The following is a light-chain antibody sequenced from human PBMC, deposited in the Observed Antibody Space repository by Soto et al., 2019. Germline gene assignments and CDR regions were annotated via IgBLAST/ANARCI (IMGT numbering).Light chain of an antibody. CDR2: DVS. Sequence: QSVLTQPASVSGSPGHSITISCTGTSSDVGSYNYVSWYQQRPGKAPKLMIYDVSNRPSGVSNRFSGSKSGNTASLTISGLQAEDEADYYCSSYSSSILRVFGTGTKLTVL. CDR3: SSYSSSILRV. V-gene: IGLV2-14*01. CDR1: SSDVGSYNY. J-gene: IGLJ1*01.